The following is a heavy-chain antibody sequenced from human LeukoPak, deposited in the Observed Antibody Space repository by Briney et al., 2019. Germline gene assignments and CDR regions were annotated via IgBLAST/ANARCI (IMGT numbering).Heavy chain of an antibody. D-gene: IGHD3-10*01. V-gene: IGHV3-48*03. CDR3: ARVATMVRVPLDALDI. CDR1: GFTFSACE. Sequence: PGGSLRLSCEASGFTFSACELTWVRQAPGKGLEWVSYISRSGSTRYYADSVKGRFTISRDNAKNSLYLQMNSLRAEDTAVYYCARVATMVRVPLDALDIWGQGTMVSVSS. J-gene: IGHJ3*02. CDR2: ISRSGSTR.